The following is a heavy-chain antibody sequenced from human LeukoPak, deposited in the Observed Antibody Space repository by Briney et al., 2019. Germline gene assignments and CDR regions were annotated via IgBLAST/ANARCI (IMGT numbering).Heavy chain of an antibody. J-gene: IGHJ4*02. CDR2: IYSGGST. D-gene: IGHD3-10*01. Sequence: GGSLRLTCTTSGFIVNSNYMSWVRQAPGKGLEWVSIIYSGGSTYYADSVKGRFTISRDNAKNSLYLQMNSLRAEDTAVYYCARDTGSYRTYYFDYWGQGTLVTVSS. CDR3: ARDTGSYRTYYFDY. CDR1: GFIVNSNY. V-gene: IGHV3-66*01.